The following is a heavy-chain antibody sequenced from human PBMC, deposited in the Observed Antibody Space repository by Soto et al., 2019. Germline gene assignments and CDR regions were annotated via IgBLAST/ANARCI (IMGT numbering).Heavy chain of an antibody. Sequence: QVQLVQSGAEVKKPGSSVNVSCKASGGTFSSYAISWVRQAPGQGLEWMGGIISIFGTANYAQKFQGRVTITAHETKDTAYMELGSLRSEDAAVYYSARARVIPGAIGGYSSGWYYCDCGGQRALVTVSS. J-gene: IGHJ4*02. CDR2: IISIFGTA. CDR1: GGTFSSYA. V-gene: IGHV1-69*01. D-gene: IGHD6-19*01. CDR3: ARARVIPGAIGGYSSGWYYCDC.